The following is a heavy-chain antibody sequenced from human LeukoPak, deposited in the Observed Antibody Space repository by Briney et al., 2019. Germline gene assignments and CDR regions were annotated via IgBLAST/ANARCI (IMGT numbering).Heavy chain of an antibody. V-gene: IGHV4-4*07. CDR3: ARDRVDSSGYYYYYGIDV. CDR1: GGPISTYF. J-gene: IGHJ6*02. CDR2: LYTSGNT. D-gene: IGHD3-22*01. Sequence: SETLSLTCTVSGGPISTYFWSWIRQPAGKGLEWIGRLYTSGNTNYNPSLKSRLTMSADTSKNQFSLNLRSVTAADTAIYYCARDRVDSSGYYYYYGIDVWGQGTAVTVSS.